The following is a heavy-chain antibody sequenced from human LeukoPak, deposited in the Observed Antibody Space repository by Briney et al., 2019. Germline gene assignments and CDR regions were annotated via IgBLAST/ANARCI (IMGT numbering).Heavy chain of an antibody. CDR2: ISSSSSTI. CDR3: ARHLSSSNIAVAGTRSHWFDP. J-gene: IGHJ5*02. D-gene: IGHD6-19*01. Sequence: GGSLRLSCAASGFTFSSYSMNWVRQAPGKGLEWVSYISSSSSTIYYADSVKGRFTISRDNAKNSLYLQMNSLRAEDTAVYYCARHLSSSNIAVAGTRSHWFDPWGQGTLVTVSS. V-gene: IGHV3-48*01. CDR1: GFTFSSYS.